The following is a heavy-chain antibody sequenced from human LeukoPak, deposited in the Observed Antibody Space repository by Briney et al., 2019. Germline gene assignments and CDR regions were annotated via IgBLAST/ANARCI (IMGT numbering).Heavy chain of an antibody. D-gene: IGHD1-7*01. J-gene: IGHJ4*02. CDR2: IYTSGST. CDR3: ARSYNWNYIPYYFDY. V-gene: IGHV4-4*09. Sequence: SETLSLTCTVSDGSISSYYWSWIRQPPGKGLEWIGYIYTSGSTNYNPSLKSRVTISVDTSKNQFSLKLSSVTAADTAVYYCARSYNWNYIPYYFDYWGQGTLVTVSS. CDR1: DGSISSYY.